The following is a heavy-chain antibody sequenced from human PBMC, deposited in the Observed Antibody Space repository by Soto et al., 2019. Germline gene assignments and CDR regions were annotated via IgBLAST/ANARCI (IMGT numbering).Heavy chain of an antibody. CDR1: GFTFSSYA. V-gene: IGHV3-30-3*01. CDR2: ISYDGSNK. J-gene: IGHJ4*02. D-gene: IGHD2-8*01. CDR3: AREACTNGVCYSGYFDY. Sequence: LRLSCAASGFTFSSYAMHWVRQAPGKGLEWVAVISYDGSNKYYADSVKGRFTISRDNSKNTLYLQMNSLRAEDTAVYYCAREACTNGVCYSGYFDYSGQGTLVTVSS.